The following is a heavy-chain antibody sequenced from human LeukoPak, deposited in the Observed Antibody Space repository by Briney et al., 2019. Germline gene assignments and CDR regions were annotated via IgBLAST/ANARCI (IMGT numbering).Heavy chain of an antibody. J-gene: IGHJ4*02. CDR1: GFTFSSYA. Sequence: PGGSLRLSCAASGFTFSSYAMSWVRQAPGKGLEWVSAISGSGGSTYYADSVKGRFTISRDNCKNTLYLQMNSLRAEDTAVYYCAGGGGYCSSTSCLPSDYWGQGTLVTVSS. V-gene: IGHV3-23*01. D-gene: IGHD2-2*03. CDR3: AGGGGYCSSTSCLPSDY. CDR2: ISGSGGST.